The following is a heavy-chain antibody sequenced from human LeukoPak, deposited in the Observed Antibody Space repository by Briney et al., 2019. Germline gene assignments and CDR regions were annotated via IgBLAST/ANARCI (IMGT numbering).Heavy chain of an antibody. CDR3: ARDLNYDILTGYYGDRGWFDP. V-gene: IGHV1-2*02. CDR2: INPNSGDT. CDR1: GYTFSGYY. D-gene: IGHD3-9*01. J-gene: IGHJ5*02. Sequence: ASVKVSCKASGYTFSGYYLHWVRQAPGQGLEWMGWINPNSGDTYYVQNFQGRVTMTRDTSISTAYMELSRLRSDDTAVYYCARDLNYDILTGYYGDRGWFDPWGQGTLVTVSS.